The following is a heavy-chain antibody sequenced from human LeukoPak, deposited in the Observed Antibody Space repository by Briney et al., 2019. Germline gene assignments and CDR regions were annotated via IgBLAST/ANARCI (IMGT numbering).Heavy chain of an antibody. Sequence: ASVKVSCKASGYTFTGYYMHWVRHAPGQGLEWMGWINPNSGGTNYAQKFQGRVTMTRDTSISTAYVELSRLRSDDTAVYYCARGRSRLQLILDCWGQGTLVTVSS. J-gene: IGHJ4*02. V-gene: IGHV1-2*02. CDR3: ARGRSRLQLILDC. D-gene: IGHD5-24*01. CDR1: GYTFTGYY. CDR2: INPNSGGT.